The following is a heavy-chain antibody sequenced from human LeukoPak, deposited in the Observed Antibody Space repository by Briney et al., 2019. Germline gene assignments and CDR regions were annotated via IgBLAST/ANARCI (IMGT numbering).Heavy chain of an antibody. V-gene: IGHV4-59*01. CDR1: GGSISSYY. CDR2: IYYSGST. CDR3: ASTIVATPAIPRGGYFDY. Sequence: PSETLSLTCTVSGGSISSYYWSWIRQPPGKGLEWIGYIYYSGSTNYNPSLKSRVTISVDTSKNQFSLKLSSVTAADTAVYYCASTIVATPAIPRGGYFDYWGQGTLVTVSS. D-gene: IGHD5-12*01. J-gene: IGHJ4*02.